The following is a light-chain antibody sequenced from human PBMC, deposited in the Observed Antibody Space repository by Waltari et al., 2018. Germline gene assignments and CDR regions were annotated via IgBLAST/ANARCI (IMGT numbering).Light chain of an antibody. V-gene: IGLV3-1*01. CDR1: HLGSKW. CDR2: ADS. Sequence: SFELTQPSSVSVSPGQPASIACSGDHLGSKWTSWYQQKAGQSPVLVIYADSARPSGVPGRFSAARSGDTVTLNISGTQDLDEADYYCQTWDSNIFVFGPGTKVTVL. CDR3: QTWDSNIFV. J-gene: IGLJ1*01.